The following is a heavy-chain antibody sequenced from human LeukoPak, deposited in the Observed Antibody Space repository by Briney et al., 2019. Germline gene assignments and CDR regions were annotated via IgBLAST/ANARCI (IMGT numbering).Heavy chain of an antibody. CDR3: VRGGATFDY. CDR2: IKLDGSEK. CDR1: GFTFTTYW. V-gene: IGHV3-7*04. Sequence: GGSLRLSCAASGFTFTTYWMSWVRQAPGKGLEWVANIKLDGSEKYYVDSVKGRFTISRDNAKNSLSLQMTSLRAEDTAVYYCVRGGATFDYWGQGTLVTVSS. J-gene: IGHJ4*02. D-gene: IGHD4/OR15-4a*01.